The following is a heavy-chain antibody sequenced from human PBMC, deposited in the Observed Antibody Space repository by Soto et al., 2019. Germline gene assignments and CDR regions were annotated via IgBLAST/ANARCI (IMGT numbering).Heavy chain of an antibody. V-gene: IGHV3-23*01. CDR3: AKMASDYINSLDS. CDR2: IGSSGGNT. J-gene: IGHJ4*02. Sequence: GGSLRLSCSASGFTFDAYAMSWVRQAPGKGLEWVSSIGSSGGNTYYAAAVRGRFTISRDNARNTVDLQINTLRAEDTAVYFCAKMASDYINSLDSGGQGTLVTVSS. D-gene: IGHD4-4*01. CDR1: GFTFDAYA.